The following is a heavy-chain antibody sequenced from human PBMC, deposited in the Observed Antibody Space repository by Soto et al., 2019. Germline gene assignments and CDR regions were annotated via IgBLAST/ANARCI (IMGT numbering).Heavy chain of an antibody. Sequence: PSETLSLTCTVSGGSISSYYWSWIRKPPGKGLEWIGYIYYSGSTNYNPSLKSRVTISVDTSKNQFSLKLSSVTAADTAVYYCAREKRITMVRGGLDYYYYYMDVWGKGTTVTVSS. CDR3: AREKRITMVRGGLDYYYYYMDV. CDR2: IYYSGST. D-gene: IGHD3-10*01. J-gene: IGHJ6*03. CDR1: GGSISSYY. V-gene: IGHV4-59*01.